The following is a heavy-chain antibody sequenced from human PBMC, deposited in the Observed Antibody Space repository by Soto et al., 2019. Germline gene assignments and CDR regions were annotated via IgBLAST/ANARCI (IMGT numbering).Heavy chain of an antibody. CDR1: GGSISSGGYY. CDR3: ARVRVGRSGNTRGYYSDD. V-gene: IGHV4-31*03. D-gene: IGHD6-25*01. CDR2: IYYSGST. Sequence: SETLSLTCTVSGGSISSGGYYWSWIRQHPGKGLEWIGYIYYSGSTYYNPSLKSRVTISVDTSKNQFSLMLSSVTVADTAVYYCARVRVGRSGNTRGYYSDDCGPGTLVTVSS. J-gene: IGHJ4*02.